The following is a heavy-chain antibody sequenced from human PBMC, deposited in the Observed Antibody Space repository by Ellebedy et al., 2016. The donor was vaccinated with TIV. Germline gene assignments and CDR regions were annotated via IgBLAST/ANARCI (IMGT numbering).Heavy chain of an antibody. V-gene: IGHV3-13*01. CDR3: ARATSGLDY. CDR1: GFTFSTYD. CDR2: IGVTGDI. D-gene: IGHD6-19*01. Sequence: PGGSLRLSCAASGFTFSTYDMHWVRQATGKGLEWVSAIGVTGDIYYAGSVKGRFTISRENAKNSLYLQMNSLRAEDTAVYYCARATSGLDYWGQGTLVTVSS. J-gene: IGHJ4*02.